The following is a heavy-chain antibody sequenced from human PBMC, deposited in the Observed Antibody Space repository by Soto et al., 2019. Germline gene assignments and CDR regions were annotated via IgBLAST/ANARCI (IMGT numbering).Heavy chain of an antibody. Sequence: QAQLVQSGAEVKKPGGSVKVACTASEDIFNNFGITWVRQAPGQGLEWLGWVSYYNGNTNYAHRLQGRVFMTTDTATSTAYLELRSLTFNDTAVYYCARDLTRFCSGGSCPFSMWGQGTQVIVSS. V-gene: IGHV1-18*01. CDR1: EDIFNNFG. CDR3: ARDLTRFCSGGSCPFSM. J-gene: IGHJ4*02. D-gene: IGHD2-15*01. CDR2: VSYYNGNT.